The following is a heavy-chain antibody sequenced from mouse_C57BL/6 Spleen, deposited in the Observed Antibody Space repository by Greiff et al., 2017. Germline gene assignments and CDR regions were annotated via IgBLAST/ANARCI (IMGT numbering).Heavy chain of an antibody. J-gene: IGHJ3*01. CDR1: GYSITSGYY. D-gene: IGHD2-3*01. CDR3: ARDDGYYRGAY. CDR2: ISYDGSN. V-gene: IGHV3-6*01. Sequence: DVQLQESGPGLVKPSQSLSLTCSVTGYSITSGYYWNWIRQFPGNKLEWMGYISYDGSNNYNPSLKNRISITRDTSKNQFFLKLNSVTTEDTATYYCARDDGYYRGAYWGQGTLVTVSA.